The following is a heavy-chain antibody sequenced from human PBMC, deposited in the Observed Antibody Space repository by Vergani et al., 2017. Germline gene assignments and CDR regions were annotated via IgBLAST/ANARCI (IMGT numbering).Heavy chain of an antibody. J-gene: IGHJ4*02. CDR1: GYTFTGYY. CDR3: ATEYYYDSSGRRYTDY. D-gene: IGHD3-22*01. CDR2: INPNSGGT. Sequence: QVQLVQSGAEVKKPGASVKVSCKDSGYTFTGYYMHWVRQAPGQGLEWMGWINPNSGGTNYAQKFQGRVTMTRDTSISTAYMELSRLRSDDTAVYYCATEYYYDSSGRRYTDYWGQGTLVTVSS. V-gene: IGHV1-2*02.